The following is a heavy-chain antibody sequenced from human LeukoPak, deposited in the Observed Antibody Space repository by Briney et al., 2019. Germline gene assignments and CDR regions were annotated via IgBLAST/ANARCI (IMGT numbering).Heavy chain of an antibody. CDR1: GYSISSGYY. D-gene: IGHD6-25*01. CDR3: AAQRQTIDY. Sequence: SSETLSLTCAVSGYSISSGYYWGWIRQPPGKGLEWIGSIYHSGSTYYNASLKSRVTISVDTSENQFSLNLNSVTAADTAVYYCAAQRQTIDYWGQGTLVTVSS. J-gene: IGHJ4*02. V-gene: IGHV4-38-2*01. CDR2: IYHSGST.